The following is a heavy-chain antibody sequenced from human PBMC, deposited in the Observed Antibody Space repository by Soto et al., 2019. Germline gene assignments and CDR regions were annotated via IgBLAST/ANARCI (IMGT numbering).Heavy chain of an antibody. CDR3: ARVRDSSSWYVLDY. D-gene: IGHD6-13*01. CDR2: ISAYNGNT. Sequence: GASVKVSCKASGYTFTSYGISWVRQAPGQGLEWMGWISAYNGNTNYAQKLQGRVTMTTDTSTSTAYMELRSLRPVDTAVYYCARVRDSSSWYVLDYWGQGTLVTVSS. CDR1: GYTFTSYG. J-gene: IGHJ4*02. V-gene: IGHV1-18*01.